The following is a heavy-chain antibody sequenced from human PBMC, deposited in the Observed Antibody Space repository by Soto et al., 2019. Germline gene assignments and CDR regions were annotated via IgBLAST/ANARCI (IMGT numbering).Heavy chain of an antibody. CDR3: ARSCSSTSCYFPRWFDP. Sequence: GGSLRLSCAASGFTFSDYYMSWIRQAPGKGLEWVSYISSSGSTIYYADSVKGRFTISRDNAKNSLYLQMNSLRAEDTAVYYCARSCSSTSCYFPRWFDPWGQGTLVTVSS. J-gene: IGHJ5*02. D-gene: IGHD2-2*01. CDR2: ISSSGSTI. V-gene: IGHV3-11*01. CDR1: GFTFSDYY.